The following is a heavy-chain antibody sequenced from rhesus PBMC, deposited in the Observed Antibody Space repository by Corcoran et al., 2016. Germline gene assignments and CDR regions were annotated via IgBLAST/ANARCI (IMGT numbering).Heavy chain of an antibody. CDR2: IHGSSGEA. D-gene: IGHD6-37*01. CDR1: GGSINDNSY. CDR3: ARWHYGGGSFGLDS. Sequence: QVLLQESGPGLVKPSETLSLSCAVSGGSINDNSYWNWIRQPPGKRLAWIGDIHGSSGEAKYNPSLRSRVTISRDTSKQYSLKLTSLTVADTAVYYCARWHYGGGSFGLDSWGQGVVVTVSS. J-gene: IGHJ6*01. V-gene: IGHV4-106*01.